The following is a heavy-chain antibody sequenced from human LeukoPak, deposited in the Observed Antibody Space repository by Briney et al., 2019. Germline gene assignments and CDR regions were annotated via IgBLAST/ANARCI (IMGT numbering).Heavy chain of an antibody. Sequence: GGSLRLSCRASGFKVRDVWMSWIRQAPGRGLEWFGRIKSKSEGGTLDYVAPVKGRFIISRDDSKNTVSLQMNSLKTEDTAVYYCTTDPRHWGQGTVVTVSS. CDR3: TTDPRH. CDR2: IKSKSEGGTL. J-gene: IGHJ4*02. CDR1: GFKVRDVW. V-gene: IGHV3-15*01.